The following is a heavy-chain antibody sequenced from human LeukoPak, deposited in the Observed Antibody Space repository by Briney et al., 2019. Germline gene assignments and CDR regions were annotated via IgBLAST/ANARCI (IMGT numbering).Heavy chain of an antibody. CDR2: ISWNSGSI. Sequence: GGSLRLSCAASGFTFDDYAMHWVRQAPGKGLEWVSGISWNSGSIGYADSVKGRFTISRDNAKNSLYLQMNSLRAEDMALYYCAKDAQGSYSRPFDYWGQGTLVTVSS. CDR3: AKDAQGSYSRPFDY. CDR1: GFTFDDYA. J-gene: IGHJ4*02. D-gene: IGHD1-26*01. V-gene: IGHV3-9*03.